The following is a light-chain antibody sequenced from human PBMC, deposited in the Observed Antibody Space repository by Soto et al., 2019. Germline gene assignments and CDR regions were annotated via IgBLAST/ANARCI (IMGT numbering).Light chain of an antibody. CDR3: MQPLHSGT. CDR1: QCPLHSNGYXX. J-gene: IGKJ1*01. V-gene: IGKV2-28*01. Sequence: DVVMTSSPRSLPGTRRXQDSRPFPCSQCPLHSNGYXXLDXYLQXXGQSPXXXIXLGSNRASGVPDRFSGSVSGTDFTLKISRVDADEGGVYYCMQPLHSGTFGQGTRWIS. CDR2: LGS.